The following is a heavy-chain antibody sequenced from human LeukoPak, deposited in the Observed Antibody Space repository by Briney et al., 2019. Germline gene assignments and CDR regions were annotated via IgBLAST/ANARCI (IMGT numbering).Heavy chain of an antibody. D-gene: IGHD2-21*02. Sequence: GGSLRLSCAASGFTFSDYAMHWVRQAPGKGLEWVAVISKDGSDKYYPGSVRGRFTISRDNSKNTIYLQMDSLRAEDTAVYYCARASYCGGDCYSGIGLDYWGQGTLVTVSS. CDR3: ARASYCGGDCYSGIGLDY. V-gene: IGHV3-30-3*01. J-gene: IGHJ4*02. CDR1: GFTFSDYA. CDR2: ISKDGSDK.